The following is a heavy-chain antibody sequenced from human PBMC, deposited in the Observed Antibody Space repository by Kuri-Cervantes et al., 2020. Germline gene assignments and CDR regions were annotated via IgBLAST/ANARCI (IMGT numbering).Heavy chain of an antibody. CDR2: IYYSGST. CDR3: ARGYYDSSGYTFDY. CDR1: GGSISSGGYS. D-gene: IGHD3-22*01. J-gene: IGHJ4*02. Sequence: SQTLSLTCAVSGGSISSGGYSWSWIRQPPGKGLEWIGYIYYSGSTNYNPSLKSRVTISVDTSKNQFSLKLSSVTAADTAVYYCARGYYDSSGYTFDYWGQGTLVTVSS. V-gene: IGHV4-61*08.